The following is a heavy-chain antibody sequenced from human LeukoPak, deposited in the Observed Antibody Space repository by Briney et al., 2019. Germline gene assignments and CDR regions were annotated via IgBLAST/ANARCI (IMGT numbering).Heavy chain of an antibody. D-gene: IGHD1-26*01. CDR1: GSSVAGGGYY. J-gene: IGHJ5*02. Sequence: RSETLSQTCSLSGSSVAGGGYYCSWIRQHPGKRLQWIVFASYSGGTYYNPSLISRLTISVHSFQHQFSLRVIDVTAAASGVYFCAPDEWEYFSLDACGPGALVAASS. CDR2: ASYSGGT. CDR3: APDEWEYFSLDA. V-gene: IGHV4-31*03.